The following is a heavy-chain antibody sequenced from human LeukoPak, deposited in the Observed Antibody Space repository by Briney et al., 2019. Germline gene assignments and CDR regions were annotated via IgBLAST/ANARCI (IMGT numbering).Heavy chain of an antibody. V-gene: IGHV3-23*01. CDR3: AKATEL. J-gene: IGHJ4*02. CDR1: RFTFSSYA. CDR2: ISVGGDST. Sequence: PGGSLRLSCAAPRFTFSSYAMSWVRQAPGKGLEWVSAISVGGDSTYYADSVKGRFTISRDNSKNTLYLQMNSLRVEDTAVYYRAKATELGGQGTLVTVSS. D-gene: IGHD1-26*01.